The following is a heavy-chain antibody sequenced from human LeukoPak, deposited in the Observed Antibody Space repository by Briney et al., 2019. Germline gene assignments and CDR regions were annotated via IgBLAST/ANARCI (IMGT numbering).Heavy chain of an antibody. Sequence: ASVKVSCKASGYTFTGYYMHWVRQAPGQGLEWMGRINPNSGGTNYVQKFQGRVTMTRDTSISTAYMELSRLRSDDTAVYYCARGPGDYYGMDVWGQGTTVTVSS. D-gene: IGHD3-10*01. CDR3: ARGPGDYYGMDV. J-gene: IGHJ6*02. CDR1: GYTFTGYY. CDR2: INPNSGGT. V-gene: IGHV1-2*06.